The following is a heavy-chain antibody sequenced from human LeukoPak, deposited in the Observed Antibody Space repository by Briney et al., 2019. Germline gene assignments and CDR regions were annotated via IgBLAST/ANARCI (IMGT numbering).Heavy chain of an antibody. Sequence: SETLSLTCTVSSGSISSYYWSWIRQPPGKGLEWIGYIYTSGSTNYNPSLKSRVTISVDTSKNQFSLRLSSVTAADTAVYYCATLIAAAGTVVLAFDIWGQGTMVTVSS. D-gene: IGHD6-13*01. CDR3: ATLIAAAGTVVLAFDI. CDR2: IYTSGST. J-gene: IGHJ3*02. V-gene: IGHV4-4*09. CDR1: SGSISSYY.